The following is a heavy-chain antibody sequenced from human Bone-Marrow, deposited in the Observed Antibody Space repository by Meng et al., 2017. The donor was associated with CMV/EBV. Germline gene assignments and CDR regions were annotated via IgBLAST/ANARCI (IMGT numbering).Heavy chain of an antibody. CDR2: ISSSSGTI. J-gene: IGHJ4*02. D-gene: IGHD1-26*01. CDR1: GFTFTDYY. V-gene: IGHV3-11*01. Sequence: GESLKISCAASGFTFTDYYMSWIRRAPGKGLEWISYISSSSGTIYYADSVKGRFTVSRDNAKTSLYLQMNSLRAGDTAVYYCTRVKILVGPSDFWGQGTLVTVSS. CDR3: TRVKILVGPSDF.